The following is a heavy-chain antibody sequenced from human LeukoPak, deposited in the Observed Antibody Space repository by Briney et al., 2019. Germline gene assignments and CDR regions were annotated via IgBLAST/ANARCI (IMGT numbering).Heavy chain of an antibody. CDR2: INPNSGGT. CDR1: GYTFTGYY. Sequence: GESLKISCKGSGYTFTGYYMHWVRQAPGQGLEWMGWINPNSGGTNYAQKFQGRVTMTRDTSISTAYMELSRLRSDDTAVYYCAREPFGEPDYYDRHPGEGYFDYWGQGTLVTVSS. D-gene: IGHD3-22*01. CDR3: AREPFGEPDYYDRHPGEGYFDY. J-gene: IGHJ4*02. V-gene: IGHV1-2*02.